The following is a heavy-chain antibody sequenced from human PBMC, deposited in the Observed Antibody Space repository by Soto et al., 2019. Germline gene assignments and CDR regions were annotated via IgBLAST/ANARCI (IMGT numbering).Heavy chain of an antibody. J-gene: IGHJ4*02. Sequence: SETLSLTCTVSGGSISSGDYYWSWIRQPPGKGLEWIGYINYSGSTYYNPSLESRVTISVDTSKNQFSLSLYSVTAADSAVYYCAGDRGLAATTDFWGQGTLVTVSS. V-gene: IGHV4-30-4*01. CDR1: GGSISSGDYY. CDR2: INYSGST. CDR3: AGDRGLAATTDF. D-gene: IGHD1-26*01.